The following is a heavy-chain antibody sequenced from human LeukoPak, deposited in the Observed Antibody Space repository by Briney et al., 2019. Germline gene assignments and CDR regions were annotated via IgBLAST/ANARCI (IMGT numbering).Heavy chain of an antibody. CDR3: ARGGSRSSSWAGAFDI. Sequence: ASVKVSCKASGYTFTGYYMHWVRQAPGQGLEWMGWINPNSGGTNYAQKFQGWVTMTRDTSISTAYMELSRLRSDDTAVYYCARGGSRSSSWAGAFDIWGQGTMVTVSS. J-gene: IGHJ3*02. D-gene: IGHD6-13*01. CDR2: INPNSGGT. CDR1: GYTFTGYY. V-gene: IGHV1-2*04.